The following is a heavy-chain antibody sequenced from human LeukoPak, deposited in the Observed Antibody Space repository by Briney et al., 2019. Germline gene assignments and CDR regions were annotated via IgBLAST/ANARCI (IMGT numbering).Heavy chain of an antibody. CDR3: AKEGRSSSCASDY. V-gene: IGHV3-30*04. D-gene: IGHD6-13*01. CDR1: GFTFSSYA. Sequence: GGSLRLSCAASGFTFSSYAMHWVRQAPGKGLEWVAVISYDGSNKYYADSVKGRFTISRDNAKNSLYLQMNSLRAEDTAVYYCAKEGRSSSCASDYWGQGTLVTVSS. J-gene: IGHJ4*02. CDR2: ISYDGSNK.